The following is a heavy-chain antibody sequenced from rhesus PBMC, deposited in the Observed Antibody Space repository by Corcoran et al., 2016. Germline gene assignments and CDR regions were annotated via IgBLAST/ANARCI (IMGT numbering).Heavy chain of an antibody. J-gene: IGHJ3*01. CDR1: GYSISSGYG. Sequence: QVQLQESGPGLVKPSETLSLTCAVSGYSISSGYGWGWIRQPPGKGLEWIGQIYGGSGSTNYNPTLKCRVTVSKDTSKNQFSLKLSSVTAADTAVYYCARGKRWLENHDAFDFWGQGLRVTVSS. CDR2: IYGGSGST. CDR3: ARGKRWLENHDAFDF. D-gene: IGHD6-37*01. V-gene: IGHV4-127*01.